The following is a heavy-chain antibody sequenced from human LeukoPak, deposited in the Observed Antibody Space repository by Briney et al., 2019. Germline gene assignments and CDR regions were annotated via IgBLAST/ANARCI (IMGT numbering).Heavy chain of an antibody. CDR3: AKSMVRAYYYYYGMDV. D-gene: IGHD3-10*01. V-gene: IGHV3-23*01. Sequence: QTGGSLRLSCAASGFTFSSYAMNWVRQAPGKGLEWVSTISESGGSTYYADSVKGRFTISRDNSNNMLYLQMNSLRAEDTAVYYCAKSMVRAYYYYYGMDVWGQGTTVTVSS. CDR1: GFTFSSYA. J-gene: IGHJ6*02. CDR2: ISESGGST.